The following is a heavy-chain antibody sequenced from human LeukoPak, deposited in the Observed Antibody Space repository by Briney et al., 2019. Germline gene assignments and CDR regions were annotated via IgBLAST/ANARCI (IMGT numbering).Heavy chain of an antibody. CDR3: AKELYNYGDYGAEGLDV. V-gene: IGHV3-33*06. J-gene: IGHJ6*02. CDR1: GFTFSSYG. D-gene: IGHD4-17*01. Sequence: GGSLRLSCAASGFTFSSYGMHWVRQAPGKGLEWVAVIWYDGSNKYYADSVKGRFTISRDNSKNTLYLQMNSLRAEDTAVYYCAKELYNYGDYGAEGLDVGGQGTTVTVS. CDR2: IWYDGSNK.